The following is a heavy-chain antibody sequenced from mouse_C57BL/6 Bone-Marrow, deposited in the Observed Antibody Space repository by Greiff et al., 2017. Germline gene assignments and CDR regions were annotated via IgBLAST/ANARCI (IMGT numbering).Heavy chain of an antibody. CDR1: GYTFTSYD. D-gene: IGHD1-1*01. CDR2: IYPRDGST. V-gene: IGHV1-85*01. J-gene: IGHJ1*03. Sequence: VQLQQSGPELVKPGASVKLSCKASGYTFTSYDINWVKQRPGQGLEWIGWIYPRDGSTKYNEKFKGKATLTVDTSSSTAYMELHSLTSEDSAVYCCARLEFDGRRGDWYFDGWGTGTTVTVSS. CDR3: ARLEFDGRRGDWYFDG.